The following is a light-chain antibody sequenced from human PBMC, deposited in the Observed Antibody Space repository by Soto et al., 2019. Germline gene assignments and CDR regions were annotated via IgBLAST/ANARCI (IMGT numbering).Light chain of an antibody. CDR2: DAS. CDR1: QSISSW. V-gene: IGKV1-5*01. Sequence: DIQMTQSPSTLSASVGDRVTITCRASQSISSWLAWYQQKTGKAPKVLIYDASSLESGVPSRFSGSGSGTESTLTISSLQPDDFATYYCQQYNSYSTFGQGTKVDIK. CDR3: QQYNSYST. J-gene: IGKJ1*01.